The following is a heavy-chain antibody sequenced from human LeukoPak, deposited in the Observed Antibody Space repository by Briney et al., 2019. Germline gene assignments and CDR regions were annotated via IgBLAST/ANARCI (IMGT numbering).Heavy chain of an antibody. J-gene: IGHJ4*02. V-gene: IGHV4-59*08. CDR3: AIHDGIY. Sequence: PSETLSLTCTVSGDSISGFYWSWFRQPPGKELEVIGYIYPSGSTTSTYSPSLKSRATISVDTSKHQFSLKLSSVTAADTAIYYCAIHDGIYWGQGTLVTVSS. D-gene: IGHD1-26*01. CDR2: IYPSGSTTS. CDR1: GDSISGFY.